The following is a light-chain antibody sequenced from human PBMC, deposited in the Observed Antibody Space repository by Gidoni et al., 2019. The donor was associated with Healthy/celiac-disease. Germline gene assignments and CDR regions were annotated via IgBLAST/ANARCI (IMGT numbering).Light chain of an antibody. J-gene: IGLJ3*02. Sequence: QLVLTQSPSASASLGASVKLTCPLRSGHSSYAIAWHQQQPEKGPRYLMKLNSDGSHSKGDGIPDRFSGSSSGAERYLTISSLQSEDEADYYCQTWGTGPWVFGGGTKLTVL. V-gene: IGLV4-69*01. CDR1: SGHSSYA. CDR2: LNSDGSH. CDR3: QTWGTGPWV.